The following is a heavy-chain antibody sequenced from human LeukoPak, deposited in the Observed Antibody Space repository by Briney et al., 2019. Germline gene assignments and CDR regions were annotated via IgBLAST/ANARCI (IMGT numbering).Heavy chain of an antibody. CDR1: GYTFTSHG. J-gene: IGHJ4*02. Sequence: ASVTVSCKASGYTFTSHGINWVRQAPGQGLEWMGWISAYNGNTNYAQKFQGRVTMTTDTSTTTAYIELRSLRSDDTAPYYCATSALAASGTFSYWGQGTPVTVSS. CDR2: ISAYNGNT. CDR3: ATSALAASGTFSY. V-gene: IGHV1-18*01. D-gene: IGHD6-13*01.